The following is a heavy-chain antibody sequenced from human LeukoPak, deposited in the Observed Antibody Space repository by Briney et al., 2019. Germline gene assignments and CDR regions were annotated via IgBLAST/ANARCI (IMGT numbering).Heavy chain of an antibody. V-gene: IGHV3-48*03. J-gene: IGHJ6*03. Sequence: PGGSLRLSCAASGFTFSSYEMNWVRQAPGKGLEWVAYISSSGRIIHYAESVKGRFTISRDNANNSLSLQMNSLRAEDAAVYYCARAIANNKPEVPHFYYYYLDVWGKGTTVTVSS. CDR1: GFTFSSYE. CDR3: ARAIANNKPEVPHFYYYYLDV. CDR2: ISSSGRII. D-gene: IGHD1-14*01.